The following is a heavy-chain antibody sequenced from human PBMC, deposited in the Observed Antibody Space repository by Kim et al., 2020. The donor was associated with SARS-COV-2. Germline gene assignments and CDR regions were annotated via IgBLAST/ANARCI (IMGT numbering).Heavy chain of an antibody. CDR3: ARETAAIGTSEYYFYYGMDV. V-gene: IGHV3-30*01. Sequence: RFTISRDNSKNTLYLQMNSLRAEDTSVYYCARETAAIGTSEYYFYYGMDVWGQGTTVSVSS. D-gene: IGHD6-13*01. J-gene: IGHJ6*02.